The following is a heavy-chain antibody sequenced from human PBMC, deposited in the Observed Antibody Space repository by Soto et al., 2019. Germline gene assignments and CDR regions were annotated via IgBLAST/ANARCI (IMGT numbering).Heavy chain of an antibody. CDR2: ISSSGSTI. D-gene: IGHD6-6*01. J-gene: IGHJ4*02. CDR3: ARAEYSSSSFDY. CDR1: GFTFSSYE. V-gene: IGHV3-48*03. Sequence: GGSLRLSCAASGFTFSSYEMNWVRQAPGKGLEWVSYISSSGSTIYYADSVKGRFTISRDNAKNSLYLQMNSLRAEDTAVYYCARAEYSSSSFDYWGQGTLVTVS.